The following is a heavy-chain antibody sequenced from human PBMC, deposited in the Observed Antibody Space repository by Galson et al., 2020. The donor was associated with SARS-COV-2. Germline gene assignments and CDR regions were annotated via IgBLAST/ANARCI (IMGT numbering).Heavy chain of an antibody. CDR3: AKDNGYY. CDR1: GFTFDDYA. CDR2: ISWNSGSL. V-gene: IGHV3-9*01. J-gene: IGHJ4*02. D-gene: IGHD6-25*01. Sequence: GGSLRLSCAASGFTFDDYAMHWVRQAPGKGLEWVSGISWNSGSLGYADSVKGRFTISRDNAKNSLYLQMNSLRAEYTALYYCAKDNGYYWGEGPLVTVSS.